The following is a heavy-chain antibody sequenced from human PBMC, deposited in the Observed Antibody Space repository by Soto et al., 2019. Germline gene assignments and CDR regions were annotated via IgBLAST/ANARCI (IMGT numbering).Heavy chain of an antibody. CDR1: GGTFSSCT. V-gene: IGHV1-69*02. CDR3: ARISGYSSSWSLDY. Sequence: SVKVSCKASGGTFSSCTISWVRQAPGQGLEWMGRIIPILGIANYAQKFQGRVTITADKSTSTAYMELSSLRSEDTAVYYCARISGYSSSWSLDYWGQGTLVTVSS. J-gene: IGHJ4*02. D-gene: IGHD6-13*01. CDR2: IIPILGIA.